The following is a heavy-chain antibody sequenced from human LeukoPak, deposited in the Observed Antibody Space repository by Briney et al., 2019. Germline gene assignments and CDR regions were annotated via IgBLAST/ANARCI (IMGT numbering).Heavy chain of an antibody. CDR3: ARDRRYYDSSGYYFHWYFDL. CDR1: GFTVSSNY. V-gene: IGHV3-53*01. D-gene: IGHD3-22*01. J-gene: IGHJ2*01. Sequence: GGSLRLSCAASGFTVSSNYMSRVRQAPGKGLEWVSVIYSGVSTYYADSVKGRFTISRDNSKNTLYLQMNSLRAEDTALYYCARDRRYYDSSGYYFHWYFDLWGRGTLVTVSS. CDR2: IYSGVST.